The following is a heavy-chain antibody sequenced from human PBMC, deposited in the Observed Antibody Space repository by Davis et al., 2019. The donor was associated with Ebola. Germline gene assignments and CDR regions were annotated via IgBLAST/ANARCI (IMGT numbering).Heavy chain of an antibody. Sequence: GSLRLSCAVYGGSFSGYYWSWIRQPPGKGLEWIGELNHSGSTNYNPSLKSRVTISVDTSKNQFSLKLSSVTAADTAVYYCARGRGGYGYPDYWGQGTLVTVSS. CDR2: LNHSGST. V-gene: IGHV4-34*01. J-gene: IGHJ4*02. D-gene: IGHD5-12*01. CDR3: ARGRGGYGYPDY. CDR1: GGSFSGYY.